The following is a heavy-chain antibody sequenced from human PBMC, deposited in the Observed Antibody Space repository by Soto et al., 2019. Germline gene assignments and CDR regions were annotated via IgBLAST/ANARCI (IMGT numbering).Heavy chain of an antibody. CDR2: INHSGST. D-gene: IGHD3-16*01. Sequence: PSETLSLTCAVYGGSFSGYYWSWIRQPPGKGLEWIGEINHSGSTNYNPSLKSRVTISVDTSKNQFSLKLSSVTAADTAVYYCARSGRWGWTPVQTMYYFDYWGQGTLVTVSS. CDR1: GGSFSGYY. CDR3: ARSGRWGWTPVQTMYYFDY. V-gene: IGHV4-34*01. J-gene: IGHJ4*02.